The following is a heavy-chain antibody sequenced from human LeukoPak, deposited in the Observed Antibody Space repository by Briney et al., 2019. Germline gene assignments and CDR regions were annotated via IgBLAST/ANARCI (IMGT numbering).Heavy chain of an antibody. V-gene: IGHV3-23*01. J-gene: IGHJ4*02. D-gene: IGHD3-10*01. CDR2: ISGSGGST. Sequence: GALRLSCVASGFTFNNFDMSWVRQAPGKGLEWVSAISGSGGSTYYADSVKGRFTISRDNFKNTLYLQMNSLRADDTAVYYCAKDSVPYYYGSGSYPDYWGQGTLVTVSS. CDR3: AKDSVPYYYGSGSYPDY. CDR1: GFTFNNFD.